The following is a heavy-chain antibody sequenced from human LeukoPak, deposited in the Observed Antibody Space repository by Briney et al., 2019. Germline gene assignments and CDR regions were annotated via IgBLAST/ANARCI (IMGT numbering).Heavy chain of an antibody. V-gene: IGHV4-39*07. CDR1: GGSISSGVYY. J-gene: IGHJ6*03. CDR3: ARASQAMVQYYYYYYMDV. CDR2: IYYSGST. D-gene: IGHD5-18*01. Sequence: PSETLSLTCTVSGGSISSGVYYWGWIRQPPGKGLEWIGSIYYSGSTYYNPSLKSRVTISVDTSKNQFSLKLSSVTAADTAVYYCARASQAMVQYYYYYYMDVWGKGTTVTVSS.